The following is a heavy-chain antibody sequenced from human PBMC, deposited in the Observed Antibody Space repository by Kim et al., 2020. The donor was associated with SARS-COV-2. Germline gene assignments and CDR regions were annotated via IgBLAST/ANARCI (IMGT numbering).Heavy chain of an antibody. V-gene: IGHV3-66*01. CDR3: ARDSEPYCSSTSCYYYYYIEV. D-gene: IGHD2-2*01. J-gene: IGHJ6*03. Sequence: GGSLRLSCAASGFTVSSNYMSWVRQAPGKGLEWVSVIYSGGSTYYADSVKGRFTISRDNSKNTLYLQMNSMRAEDTAVYYCARDSEPYCSSTSCYYYYYIEVWGKGTEVTVSS. CDR2: IYSGGST. CDR1: GFTVSSNY.